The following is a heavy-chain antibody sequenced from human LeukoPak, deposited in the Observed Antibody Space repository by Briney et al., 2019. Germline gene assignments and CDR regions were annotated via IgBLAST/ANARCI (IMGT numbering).Heavy chain of an antibody. Sequence: PGGSLRLSCAASGFTFSSYGMYWVRQAPGKGLEWVAVISFDGSNKYYADSVRGRFTVSRDNSKDTLYLQMNSLRAEDTAVYYCAKDEIGAVAGLLDCWGQGILVTVSS. CDR3: AKDEIGAVAGLLDC. CDR1: GFTFSSYG. V-gene: IGHV3-30*18. CDR2: ISFDGSNK. D-gene: IGHD6-19*01. J-gene: IGHJ4*02.